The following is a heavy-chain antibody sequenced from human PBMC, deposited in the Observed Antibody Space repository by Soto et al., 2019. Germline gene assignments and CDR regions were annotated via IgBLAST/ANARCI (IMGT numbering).Heavy chain of an antibody. D-gene: IGHD6-13*01. CDR2: IYLNDDK. CDR3: AHSMSSSWYFGWFDP. V-gene: IGHV2-5*01. CDR1: GFSLSTSGVG. Sequence: SGPTLVKPTQTLTLTCTFSGFSLSTSGVGVGWIRQPPGKALEWLALIYLNDDKRYSPSLKDRLTITKDTSKNQVVLTMTNMDPVDTATYYCAHSMSSSWYFGWFDPWGQGTLVTVSS. J-gene: IGHJ5*02.